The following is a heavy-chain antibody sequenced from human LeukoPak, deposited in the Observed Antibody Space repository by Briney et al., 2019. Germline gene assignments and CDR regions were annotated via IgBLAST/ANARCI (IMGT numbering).Heavy chain of an antibody. CDR1: GFTFSSYS. V-gene: IGHV3-48*01. CDR2: ISSSSTI. Sequence: GGSLRLSCAASGFTFSSYSMNWVRQAPGKGLEWASYISSSSTIYYADSVKGRFTISRDNAKNSLYLQMNSLRAEDTAVYYCAKGLPSRDNWFDPWGQGTLVTVSS. J-gene: IGHJ5*02. CDR3: AKGLPSRDNWFDP.